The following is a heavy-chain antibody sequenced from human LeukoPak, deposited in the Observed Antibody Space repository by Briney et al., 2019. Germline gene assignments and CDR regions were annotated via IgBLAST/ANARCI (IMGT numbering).Heavy chain of an antibody. CDR3: SHHGSGSYATDY. V-gene: IGHV3-15*01. CDR1: GXTFSDAW. D-gene: IGHD3-10*01. Sequence: GGSLRLSCAASGXTFSDAWMTWVRQAPGKGLEWVGRIISKTAGGTTEYAAPVKGRFTISRDDSKNTLYLQMNSLKTEDTAVYYCSHHGSGSYATDYWGQGTLVTVSS. CDR2: IISKTAGGTT. J-gene: IGHJ4*02.